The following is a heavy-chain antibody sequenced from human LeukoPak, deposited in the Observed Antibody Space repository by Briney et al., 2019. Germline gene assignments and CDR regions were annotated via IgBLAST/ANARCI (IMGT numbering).Heavy chain of an antibody. CDR3: VRCGSNWYRWFDP. V-gene: IGHV3-23*01. Sequence: GGSLRLSCAASGFTFSAYNMHWVRQAPGRGLEWVSVISGSGGNTYYADSVKGRFTISRDNSKNTLFLQMNSLRVEDTAVYYCVRCGSNWYRWFDPWGQGTLVTVSS. CDR1: GFTFSAYN. CDR2: ISGSGGNT. D-gene: IGHD6-13*01. J-gene: IGHJ5*02.